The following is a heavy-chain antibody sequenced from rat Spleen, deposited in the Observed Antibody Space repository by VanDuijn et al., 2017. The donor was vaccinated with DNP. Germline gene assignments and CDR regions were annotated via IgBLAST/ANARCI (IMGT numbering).Heavy chain of an antibody. CDR1: GYSITSNY. Sequence: EVQLQESGPGLVKPSQSLSLTCSVTGYSITSNYWGWIRKFPGHKLEWMGYINSAGSTNYNPSLKGRISITSDTSKNQFFLQVNSVTTEDTATYYCARWNIGTTTLDYWGQGVMVTVSS. D-gene: IGHD1-5*01. CDR2: INSAGST. J-gene: IGHJ2*01. CDR3: ARWNIGTTTLDY. V-gene: IGHV3-3*01.